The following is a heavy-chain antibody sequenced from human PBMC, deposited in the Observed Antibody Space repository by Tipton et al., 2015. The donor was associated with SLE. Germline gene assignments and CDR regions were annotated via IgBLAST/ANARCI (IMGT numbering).Heavy chain of an antibody. D-gene: IGHD4-23*01. CDR1: GGSFGGNY. CDR3: ASGAMTTVVTRWFDP. CDR2: INHSGST. Sequence: LRLSCAVYGGSFGGNYWSWIRQPPGKGLEWIGEINHSGSTNYNPSLKSRVTISVDTSKNQFSLKLSSVTAADTAVYYCASGAMTTVVTRWFDPWGQGTLVTVSS. J-gene: IGHJ5*02. V-gene: IGHV4-34*01.